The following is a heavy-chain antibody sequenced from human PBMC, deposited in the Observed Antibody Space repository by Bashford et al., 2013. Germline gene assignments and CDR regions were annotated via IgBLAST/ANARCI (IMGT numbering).Heavy chain of an antibody. J-gene: IGHJ4*02. CDR2: IYYSGST. Sequence: SETLSLTCTVSGGSISSSSYYWGWIRQPPGKGLEWIGSIYYSGSTYYNPSLKSRVTISVDTSKNQFSLKLSSVTAADTAVYYCARESDYGGTYYFDYWGQGTLVTVSS. CDR3: ARESDYGGTYYFDY. CDR1: GGSISSSSYY. V-gene: IGHV4-39*01. D-gene: IGHD4-23*01.